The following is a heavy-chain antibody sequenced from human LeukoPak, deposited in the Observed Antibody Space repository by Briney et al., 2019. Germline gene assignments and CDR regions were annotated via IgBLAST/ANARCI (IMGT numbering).Heavy chain of an antibody. D-gene: IGHD2-2*01. Sequence: GGSLRLSCAASGFTFSSYSMNWVRQAPGKGLEWVSYISSSSSTSTRYYADSVKGRFTISRDNAKNSLYLQMNSLRAEDTAVYYCARGTRHRLLALVVPAFDYWGQGTLVTVSS. CDR1: GFTFSSYS. CDR3: ARGTRHRLLALVVPAFDY. J-gene: IGHJ4*02. V-gene: IGHV3-48*01. CDR2: ISSSSSTSTR.